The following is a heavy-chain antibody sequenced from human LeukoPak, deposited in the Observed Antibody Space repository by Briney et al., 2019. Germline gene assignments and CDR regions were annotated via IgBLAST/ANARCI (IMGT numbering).Heavy chain of an antibody. Sequence: GGSLRLSCVASGFTFSSYAMSWVRQAPPRGLEWVSSLRGDGETFYADSVKGRFTLSRDDSRNMVYLHLNNLRVEDTAVYYCAKASWVSTADAVLWGQGTVVTGS. CDR3: AKASWVSTADAVL. D-gene: IGHD3-16*01. V-gene: IGHV3-23*01. J-gene: IGHJ4*02. CDR2: LRGDGET. CDR1: GFTFSSYA.